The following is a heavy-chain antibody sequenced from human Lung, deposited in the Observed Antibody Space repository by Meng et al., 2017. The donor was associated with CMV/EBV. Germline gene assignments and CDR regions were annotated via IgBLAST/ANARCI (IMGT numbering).Heavy chain of an antibody. Sequence: GESXKISXAAFEFTFSSYRMNWVRQAPGKGLEWVSFISSTSAYIDYADSVKGRFTISRDNARNSLFLQMNSLRAEDTAVYYCARDIRGSDYYYGMDVWGQGTXVTVSS. V-gene: IGHV3-21*01. J-gene: IGHJ6*02. CDR2: ISSTSAYI. CDR1: EFTFSSYR. D-gene: IGHD3-10*01. CDR3: ARDIRGSDYYYGMDV.